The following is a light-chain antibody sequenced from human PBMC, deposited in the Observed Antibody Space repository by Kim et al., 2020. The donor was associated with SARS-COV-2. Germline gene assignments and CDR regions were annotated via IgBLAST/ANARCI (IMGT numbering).Light chain of an antibody. CDR2: DND. J-gene: IGLJ3*02. Sequence: QSVLTQPPSVSAAPGQKVTISCSGSRSNIGYNPVACYHQFPGTAPKLITYDNDKRPSGIPDRFSSSKSGTSATLGITGLRTGDEADYYCATWDSSLSVGVFGRGTQVTVL. CDR3: ATWDSSLSVGV. V-gene: IGLV1-51*01. CDR1: RSNIGYNP.